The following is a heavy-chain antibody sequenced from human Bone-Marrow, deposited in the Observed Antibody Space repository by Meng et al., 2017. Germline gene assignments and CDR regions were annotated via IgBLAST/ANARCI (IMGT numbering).Heavy chain of an antibody. Sequence: LSLTCAASGFTFSSSSMNCVRQTPGEGLWWVSSISSSSSYIYYADSVKGRFTISRDNAKNSLYLQMNSLRAEDTAVYYCARDSYYDSSGYYFMVSAYWGQGTLVTVSS. CDR2: ISSSSSYI. CDR1: GFTFSSSS. D-gene: IGHD3-22*01. J-gene: IGHJ4*02. CDR3: ARDSYYDSSGYYFMVSAY. V-gene: IGHV3-21*01.